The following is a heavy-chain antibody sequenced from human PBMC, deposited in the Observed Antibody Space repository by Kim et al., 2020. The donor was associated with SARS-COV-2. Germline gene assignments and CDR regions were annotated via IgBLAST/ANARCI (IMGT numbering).Heavy chain of an antibody. CDR3: ARDEVHSSSGDFDY. Sequence: AQKLQGRVTMRTDTSTSTAYMELRSLRSDDTAVYYCARDEVHSSSGDFDYWGQGTLVTVSS. D-gene: IGHD6-13*01. J-gene: IGHJ4*02. V-gene: IGHV1-18*01.